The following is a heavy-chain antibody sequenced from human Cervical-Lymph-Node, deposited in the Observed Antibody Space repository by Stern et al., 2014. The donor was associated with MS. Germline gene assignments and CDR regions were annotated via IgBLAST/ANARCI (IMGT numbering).Heavy chain of an antibody. V-gene: IGHV7-4-1*02. D-gene: IGHD3-22*01. CDR2: INTHTRNP. CDR1: GYTFTKYA. Sequence: QVQLVESGSELKKPGASVKVSCKASGYTFTKYAINWVRQAPGQGLEWMGWINTHTRNPTYAQGFTRRFVFSLDTSVSTAYLQISSLEAEDTAVYYCARETFYDNIGQDFWGQGTLITVSS. CDR3: ARETFYDNIGQDF. J-gene: IGHJ1*01.